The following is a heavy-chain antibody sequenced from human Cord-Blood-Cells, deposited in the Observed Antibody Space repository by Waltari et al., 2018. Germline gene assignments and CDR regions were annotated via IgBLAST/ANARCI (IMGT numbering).Heavy chain of an antibody. CDR1: GFSLSTSGVG. V-gene: IGHV2-5*01. J-gene: IGHJ4*02. Sequence: QITLKESGPTLVKPTQTLTLTCTFSGFSLSTSGVGVGWIRQPPGKALEWLALNYWNDDKRYSPSLKSRLTITKDTSKNQVVLTMTNMDPVDTATYYCAHTSYYYGSGSYYNYWGQGTLVTVSS. CDR3: AHTSYYYGSGSYYNY. CDR2: NYWNDDK. D-gene: IGHD3-10*01.